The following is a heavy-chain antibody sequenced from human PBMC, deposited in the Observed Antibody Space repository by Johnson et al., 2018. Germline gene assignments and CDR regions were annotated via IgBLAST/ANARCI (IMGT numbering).Heavy chain of an antibody. CDR3: AKEGQWPGYYRDV. CDR2: IRSKANHYAT. D-gene: IGHD6-19*01. Sequence: VQLQESGGGLVQPGGSLKLSCAASGFTFSDSAMHWVRQASGKGLEWVGRIRSKANHYATAYAASVKGRFTVSRDDSENTAYLQMNSLKTDDTADYYCAKEGQWPGYYRDVWGKGTTVTVS. V-gene: IGHV3-73*01. CDR1: GFTFSDSA. J-gene: IGHJ6*03.